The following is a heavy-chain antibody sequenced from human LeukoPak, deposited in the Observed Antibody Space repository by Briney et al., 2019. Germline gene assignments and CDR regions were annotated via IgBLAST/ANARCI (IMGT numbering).Heavy chain of an antibody. J-gene: IGHJ4*02. CDR1: GFTFSSYA. Sequence: GGSLRLSCAASGFTFSSYAMHWVRQAPGKGLEWVAVISYDGSNKYYADSVKGRFTISRDNSKNTLYLQMNSLRAEDTAVYYCARDDSSSWFSFGCWGQGTLVTVSS. CDR2: ISYDGSNK. D-gene: IGHD6-13*01. V-gene: IGHV3-30*04. CDR3: ARDDSSSWFSFGC.